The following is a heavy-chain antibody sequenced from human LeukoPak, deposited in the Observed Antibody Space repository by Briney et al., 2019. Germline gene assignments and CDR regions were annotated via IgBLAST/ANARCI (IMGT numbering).Heavy chain of an antibody. CDR3: AKHDTLFGAAHYYMDV. J-gene: IGHJ6*03. CDR1: GGSISSGEYY. Sequence: SQTLSLTCTVSGGSISSGEYYWSWIRQPPGKGLEWIGYIYISGNTNYNPSLESRVTISLDTSKNHFSLNLSSVTAADTAVYYCAKHDTLFGAAHYYMDVWGKGTTVTVSS. V-gene: IGHV4-61*09. D-gene: IGHD3-3*01. CDR2: IYISGNT.